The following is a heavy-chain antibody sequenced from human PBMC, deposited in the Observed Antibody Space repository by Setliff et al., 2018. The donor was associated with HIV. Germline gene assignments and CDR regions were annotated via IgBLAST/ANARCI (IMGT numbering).Heavy chain of an antibody. J-gene: IGHJ3*02. V-gene: IGHV1-18*01. Sequence: ASVKVSCKASRYTLTSKGISWVRQAPGQGLEWMGWTNPNSGDTNYAQKFQGRVTMTTDTVTSTAYMELRSLKSDDTAVYYCARASGGNSVEDGFDIWGQGTMVTVSS. D-gene: IGHD1-26*01. CDR1: RYTLTSKG. CDR3: ARASGGNSVEDGFDI. CDR2: TNPNSGDT.